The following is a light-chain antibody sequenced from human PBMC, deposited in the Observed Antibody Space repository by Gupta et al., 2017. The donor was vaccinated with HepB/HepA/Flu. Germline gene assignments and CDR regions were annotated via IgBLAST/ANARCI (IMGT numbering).Light chain of an antibody. CDR1: QSIGTS. CDR3: HQTVTLPWT. CDR2: YTS. Sequence: EIVLTQSPDFQSVTPKEKVTITCRATQSIGTSLHWYQQKPRQSPKLLIKYTSQSFSGVPSRFSGSGSGTEFTLTINSLEAEDAATYFCHQTVTLPWTFGQGTKVEIK. V-gene: IGKV6-21*01. J-gene: IGKJ1*01.